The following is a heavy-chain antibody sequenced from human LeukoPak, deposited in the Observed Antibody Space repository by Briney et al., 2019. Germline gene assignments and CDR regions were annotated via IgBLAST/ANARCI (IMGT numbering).Heavy chain of an antibody. CDR3: ARVPPGIFRILRPLDY. Sequence: GGSLRLSCVASGFTFNNYWMDWVRQAPGKGLEWVANIKQDGSVKYYVDSVKGRFTISRDNAKNSLYLQMNSLRAEDTAVYYCARVPPGIFRILRPLDYWGQGTLVTVSS. CDR2: IKQDGSVK. D-gene: IGHD1-14*01. V-gene: IGHV3-7*03. J-gene: IGHJ4*02. CDR1: GFTFNNYW.